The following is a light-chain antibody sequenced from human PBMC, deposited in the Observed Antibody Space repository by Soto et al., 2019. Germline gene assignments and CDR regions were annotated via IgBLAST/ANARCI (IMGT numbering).Light chain of an antibody. Sequence: DIQMTQSPSTLSASVGDRVTITCRASQSISTYLAWYQQKPGKAPKLLIYKASSLESGVPSRFSGSGSGTEFTLTISSLQPDDFATYYCQQYSSSAKFGQGNKVDIK. J-gene: IGKJ1*01. CDR2: KAS. CDR3: QQYSSSAK. V-gene: IGKV1-5*03. CDR1: QSISTY.